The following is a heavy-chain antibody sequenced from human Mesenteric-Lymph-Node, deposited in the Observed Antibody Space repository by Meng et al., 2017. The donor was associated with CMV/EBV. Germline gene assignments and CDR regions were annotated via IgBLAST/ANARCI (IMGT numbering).Heavy chain of an antibody. V-gene: IGHV4-34*01. D-gene: IGHD3-3*01. CDR2: INHSGST. Sequence: SETLSLTCAVYGGSFSGYYWSWIRQPPGKGLEWIGEINHSGSTNYNPSLKSRVTISVDTSKNQFSLKLSSVTAADTAVYYCARGPGYDFWSGYYAQHWGQGTLVTISS. J-gene: IGHJ4*02. CDR3: ARGPGYDFWSGYYAQH. CDR1: GGSFSGYY.